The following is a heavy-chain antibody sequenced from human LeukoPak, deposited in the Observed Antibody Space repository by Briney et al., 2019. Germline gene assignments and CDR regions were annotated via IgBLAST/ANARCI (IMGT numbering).Heavy chain of an antibody. CDR2: IWYDGSNK. V-gene: IGHV3-33*01. D-gene: IGHD3-22*01. Sequence: GGSLRLSCAASGFTFSSYGMHWVRQAPGKGLEWVAVIWYDGSNKYYADSVKGRFTISRDNSKNTLYLRMNSLRAEDTAVYYCAREWLVDYYYGMDVWGQGTTVTVSS. CDR1: GFTFSSYG. CDR3: AREWLVDYYYGMDV. J-gene: IGHJ6*02.